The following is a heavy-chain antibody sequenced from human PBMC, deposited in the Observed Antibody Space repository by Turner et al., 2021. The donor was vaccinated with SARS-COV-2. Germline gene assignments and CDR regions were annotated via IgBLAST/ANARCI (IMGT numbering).Heavy chain of an antibody. V-gene: IGHV4-4*07. CDR3: ATHRADDQGAVEI. CDR1: GGSIICSY. CDR2: IHSAGTA. Sequence: QVQLQESGPTLVNPWETLSLTCTISGGSIICSYWTWIRQPAGKGLEWIGRIHSAGTANYSPSLESRVMLSLQTSRNEFSLSGTSLTAADTAVYLCATHRADDQGAVEIWGQGILVTVSS. D-gene: IGHD1-1*01. J-gene: IGHJ4*02.